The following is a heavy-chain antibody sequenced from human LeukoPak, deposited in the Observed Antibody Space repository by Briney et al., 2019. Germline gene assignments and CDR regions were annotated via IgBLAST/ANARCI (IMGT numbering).Heavy chain of an antibody. V-gene: IGHV3-23*01. CDR3: AKSSGYSYGLYYYYGTDV. D-gene: IGHD5-18*01. Sequence: GGSLRLSCAASGFTFSSYAMSWVRQAPGKGLEWVSAISGSGGSTYYADSVKGRFTISRDNSKNTLYLQMNSLRAEDTAVYYCAKSSGYSYGLYYYYGTDVWGQGTTVTVSS. J-gene: IGHJ6*02. CDR1: GFTFSSYA. CDR2: ISGSGGST.